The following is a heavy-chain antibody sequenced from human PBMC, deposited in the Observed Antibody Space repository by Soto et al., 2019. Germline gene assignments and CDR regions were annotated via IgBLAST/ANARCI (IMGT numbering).Heavy chain of an antibody. Sequence: SETLSLTCTVSGGSISSGDYYWSWIRQPPGKGLEWIGYIYYSGSTYYNPSLKSRVTISVDTSKNQFSLKLSSVTAADTAVYYCARAGFGDIVGSQLPWDYYYGMDVWGQGTTVTVSS. D-gene: IGHD2-15*01. CDR3: ARAGFGDIVGSQLPWDYYYGMDV. CDR2: IYYSGST. CDR1: GGSISSGDYY. V-gene: IGHV4-30-4*01. J-gene: IGHJ6*02.